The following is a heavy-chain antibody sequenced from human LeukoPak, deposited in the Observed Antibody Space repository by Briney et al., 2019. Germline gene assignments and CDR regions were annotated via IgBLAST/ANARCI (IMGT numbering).Heavy chain of an antibody. D-gene: IGHD5-12*01. J-gene: IGHJ4*02. CDR1: GGSISSSSYY. CDR2: IYYSGST. CDR3: ARGRVVATS. V-gene: IGHV4-39*07. Sequence: SETLPLTCTVSGGSISSSSYYWGWIRQPPGKGLEWIGSIYYSGSTYYNPSLKSRVTISVDTSKNQFSLKLSSVTAADTAVYYCARGRVVATSWGQGTLVTVSS.